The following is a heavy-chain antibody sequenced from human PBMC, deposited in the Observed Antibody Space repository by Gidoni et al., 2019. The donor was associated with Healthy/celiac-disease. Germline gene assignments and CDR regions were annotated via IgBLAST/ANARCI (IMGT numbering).Heavy chain of an antibody. D-gene: IGHD4-17*01. CDR3: ARVMSGGDYGVWGYGMDV. CDR1: GGSIRSYY. V-gene: IGHV4-4*07. J-gene: IGHJ6*02. Sequence: QVQLQASGPGLVKPSETLSLTCTVSGGSIRSYYWSWIRQPAGKGLEWLGRIYTSVSTNYTPSLKSRVTMSVDTSKNQFSLKLSSVTAADTAVYYCARVMSGGDYGVWGYGMDVWGQGTTVTVSS. CDR2: IYTSVST.